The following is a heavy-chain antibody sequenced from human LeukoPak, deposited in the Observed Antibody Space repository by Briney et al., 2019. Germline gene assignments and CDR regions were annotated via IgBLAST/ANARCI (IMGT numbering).Heavy chain of an antibody. D-gene: IGHD2-2*01. CDR2: INHSGST. Sequence: SETLSLTCTVSGGSISSSSYYWSWIRQPPGKGLEWIGEINHSGSTNYNPSLKSRVTISVDTSKNQFSLKLSSVTAADTAVYYCARGSSSTSPAWFDPWGQGTLVTVSS. J-gene: IGHJ5*02. V-gene: IGHV4-39*07. CDR1: GGSISSSSYY. CDR3: ARGSSSTSPAWFDP.